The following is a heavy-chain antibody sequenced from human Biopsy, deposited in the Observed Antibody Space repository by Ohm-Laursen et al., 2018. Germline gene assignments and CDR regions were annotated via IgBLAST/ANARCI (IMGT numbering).Heavy chain of an antibody. CDR1: GFTFSNYA. CDR2: FSGSGGST. J-gene: IGHJ4*02. V-gene: IGHV3-23*01. Sequence: SLRLSCAASGFTFSNYAMSWVRQAPGKGLEWVSTFSGSGGSTNYADSVKGRFTISRDNSKNTLYLQMNSLRAEDTAVYYCAKDRWPHVEVVTTNFDSWGQGTLVTVSS. CDR3: AKDRWPHVEVVTTNFDS. D-gene: IGHD2-21*02.